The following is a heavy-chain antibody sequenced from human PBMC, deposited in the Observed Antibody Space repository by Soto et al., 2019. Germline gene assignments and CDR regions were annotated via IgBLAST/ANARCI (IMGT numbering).Heavy chain of an antibody. CDR3: AKGYGSGSYTSFQH. CDR2: ISYDGSNK. Sequence: GGSLRLSCAASGFTFSSYGMHWVRQAPGKGLEWVAVISYDGSNKYYADSVKGRFTISRDNSKNTLYLQMNSLRAEDTAVYYCAKGYGSGSYTSFQHWGQGTLVTVSS. J-gene: IGHJ1*01. V-gene: IGHV3-30*18. D-gene: IGHD3-10*01. CDR1: GFTFSSYG.